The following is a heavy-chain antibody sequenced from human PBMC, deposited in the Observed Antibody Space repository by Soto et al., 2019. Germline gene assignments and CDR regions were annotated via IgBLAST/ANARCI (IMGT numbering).Heavy chain of an antibody. CDR3: ARHPTTSTHGMDV. Sequence: NPSETLSLTCSVSDGSISSNIYYWGWIRQPPGKGLEWIGSIYYSGRTYYNASLMSRVTMSVDASKNQFSLKLSSLTAADTALYYCARHPTTSTHGMDVCGQGTPVTVSS. CDR2: IYYSGRT. D-gene: IGHD6-6*01. CDR1: DGSISSNIYY. J-gene: IGHJ6*02. V-gene: IGHV4-39*01.